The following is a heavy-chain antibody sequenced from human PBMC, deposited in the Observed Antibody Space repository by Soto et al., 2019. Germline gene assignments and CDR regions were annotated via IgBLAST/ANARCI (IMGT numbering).Heavy chain of an antibody. CDR3: ARHFPLPTDLQFYYYYYYGVDV. Sequence: PGESLKISCKASGYNFTTFWISWMRQAPGKGLEWMGRIDPSDSYSNYSPSFQGHITISADKSINTAYLHFSNLKASDTAVYYCARHFPLPTDLQFYYYYYYGVDVWGHGTAVTVSS. CDR1: GYNFTTFW. J-gene: IGHJ6*02. V-gene: IGHV5-10-1*01. D-gene: IGHD3-3*02. CDR2: IDPSDSYS.